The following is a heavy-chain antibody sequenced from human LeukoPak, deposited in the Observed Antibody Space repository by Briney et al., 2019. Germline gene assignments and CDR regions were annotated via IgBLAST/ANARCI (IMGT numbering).Heavy chain of an antibody. CDR3: ARDSNYYDSSGYYLFFIADRGILDY. J-gene: IGHJ4*02. Sequence: ASVKLSCKASGYTFTSYGIRWVRQAPGQGLEWMGWISAYNGNKNYAQKLQGRVTMTTDTSTSTAYMELRSLRSDDTAVYYCARDSNYYDSSGYYLFFIADRGILDYWGQGTLVTVSS. V-gene: IGHV1-18*01. CDR1: GYTFTSYG. D-gene: IGHD3-22*01. CDR2: ISAYNGNK.